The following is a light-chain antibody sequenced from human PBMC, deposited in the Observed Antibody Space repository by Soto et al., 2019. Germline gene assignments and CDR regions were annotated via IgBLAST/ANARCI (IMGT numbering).Light chain of an antibody. J-gene: IGKJ1*01. Sequence: DIQMTQSPSTLSASVGDRVTITCRASQSVDGWLACYQEKPGKALKLLIYKASTLESGVPSRFSGSESGTEFTLTISGLEPDDFATYYWQQYYTYRTFGQGTKVEI. CDR3: QQYYTYRT. CDR2: KAS. V-gene: IGKV1-5*03. CDR1: QSVDGW.